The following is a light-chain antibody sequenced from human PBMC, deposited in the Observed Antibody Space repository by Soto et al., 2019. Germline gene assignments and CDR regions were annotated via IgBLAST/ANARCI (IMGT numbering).Light chain of an antibody. Sequence: SYELTQPPSVSVAPGQTVRVTCGGKNIGSKSVHWYQQKPGQAPVLVVYDDSDRPSGIPELFSGSNSGNTATLTISRVEAGDEADYHCQVWDRSSDHYVFGTGTKVTVL. CDR2: DDS. CDR1: NIGSKS. CDR3: QVWDRSSDHYV. J-gene: IGLJ1*01. V-gene: IGLV3-21*02.